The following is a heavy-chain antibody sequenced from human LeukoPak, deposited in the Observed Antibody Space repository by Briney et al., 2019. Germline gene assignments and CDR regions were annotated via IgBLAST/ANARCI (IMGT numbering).Heavy chain of an antibody. J-gene: IGHJ5*02. Sequence: ASVKGSCQASGYTFTGYYIHWVRQAPWQRLEWMGWINPNSGGTNYAQKFQGRVTMTRDTSISTAYMELSRLRSDDTAVYYCARDGGSYNYRNWFDPWGQGTLVTVSS. CDR3: ARDGGSYNYRNWFDP. D-gene: IGHD1-26*01. V-gene: IGHV1-2*02. CDR1: GYTFTGYY. CDR2: INPNSGGT.